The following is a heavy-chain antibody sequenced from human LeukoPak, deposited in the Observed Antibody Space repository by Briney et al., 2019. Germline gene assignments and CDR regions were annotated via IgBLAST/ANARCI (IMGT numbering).Heavy chain of an antibody. D-gene: IGHD5-18*01. CDR2: IIPIFGTA. J-gene: IGHJ4*02. CDR3: ARDQRGYSYGYYFDY. Sequence: GASVKVSCKASGGTFSSYAISWVRQAPGQGLEWMGGIIPIFGTANYAQKFQGRVTITADESTSTAYMELRSLRSDDTAVYYCARDQRGYSYGYYFDYWGQGTLVTVSS. CDR1: GGTFSSYA. V-gene: IGHV1-69*13.